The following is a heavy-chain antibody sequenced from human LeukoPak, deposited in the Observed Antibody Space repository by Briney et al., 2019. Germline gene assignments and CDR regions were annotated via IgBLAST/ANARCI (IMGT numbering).Heavy chain of an antibody. CDR1: GFTFSSYA. CDR3: AKDLDIVATITGN. V-gene: IGHV3-23*01. J-gene: IGHJ4*02. D-gene: IGHD5-12*01. Sequence: GGSLRLSCAASGFTFSSYAMSWVRQAPGKGLEWVSGVSGSGGSTYYANSVKGRFTISRDNSKNTLYLQMNSLRAEDTAVYYCAKDLDIVATITGNWGQGTLVTVSS. CDR2: VSGSGGST.